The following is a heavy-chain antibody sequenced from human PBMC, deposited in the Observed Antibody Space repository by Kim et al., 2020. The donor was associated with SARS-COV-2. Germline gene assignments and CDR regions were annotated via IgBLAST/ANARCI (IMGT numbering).Heavy chain of an antibody. V-gene: IGHV1-46*01. Sequence: ASVKVSCKASGYTFTSYYMHWVRQAPGQGLEWMGIINPSGGSTSYAQKFQGRVTMTRDTSTSTVYMELSSLRSEDTAVYYCARDGYYYDSSGYYPGDGMDVWGQGTTVTVSS. D-gene: IGHD3-22*01. CDR1: GYTFTSYY. J-gene: IGHJ6*02. CDR2: INPSGGST. CDR3: ARDGYYYDSSGYYPGDGMDV.